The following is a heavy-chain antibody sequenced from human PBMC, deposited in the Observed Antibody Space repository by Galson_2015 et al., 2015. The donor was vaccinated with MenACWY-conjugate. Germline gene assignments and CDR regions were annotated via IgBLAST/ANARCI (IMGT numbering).Heavy chain of an antibody. V-gene: IGHV3-23*01. D-gene: IGHD3-9*01. Sequence: SLLLSFSSSFFLFLLSSLLFFFFSPGKGLEWVSGISGSGGSRYDADSVEGRFTISRDNSKSTLYLQMNSLRAEDTAVYYCAKSSDILTGYYIERRFFDYWGQGTLVPVSS. CDR2: ISGSGGSR. J-gene: IGHJ4*02. CDR1: FFLFLLSS. CDR3: AKSSDILTGYYIERRFFDY.